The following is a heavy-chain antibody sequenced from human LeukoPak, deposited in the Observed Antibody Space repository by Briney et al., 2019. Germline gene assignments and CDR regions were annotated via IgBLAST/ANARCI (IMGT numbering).Heavy chain of an antibody. J-gene: IGHJ4*02. V-gene: IGHV3-20*01. Sequence: GGSLRLSCAASGFPFSLYWMTWVRQAPGKGLEWVSGINWNGGSTGYADSVKGRFTISRDNAKNSLYLQMNSLRAEDTALYHCARDLSYFDSSGYYNYWGQGTLVTVSS. CDR3: ARDLSYFDSSGYYNY. CDR1: GFPFSLYW. D-gene: IGHD3-22*01. CDR2: INWNGGST.